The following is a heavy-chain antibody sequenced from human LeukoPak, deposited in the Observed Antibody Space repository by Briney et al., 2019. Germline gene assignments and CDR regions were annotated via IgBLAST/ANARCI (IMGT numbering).Heavy chain of an antibody. D-gene: IGHD3-22*01. J-gene: IGHJ4*02. CDR2: INPSGGST. V-gene: IGHV1-46*01. Sequence: ASVKVSCKASGYTFTSYYMHWVRQAPGQGLEWMGIINPSGGSTSYAQKFQGRVTMTRDTSTSTVYMELSSLRSEDTAVYYCASGGTRDDSSGYTDYWGQGTLVTVSS. CDR1: GYTFTSYY. CDR3: ASGGTRDDSSGYTDY.